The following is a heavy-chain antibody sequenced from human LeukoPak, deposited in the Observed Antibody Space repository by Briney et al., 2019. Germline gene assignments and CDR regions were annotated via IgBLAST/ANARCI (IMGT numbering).Heavy chain of an antibody. Sequence: ASVKVSCKASGGTFSSYAISWVRQAPGQGLEWMGRIIPILGIANYAQEFQGRVTITADKSTSTAYMELSSLRSEDTAVYYCARDTGCSSTSCYVVPYPDAFDIWGQGTMVTVSS. J-gene: IGHJ3*02. V-gene: IGHV1-69*04. CDR1: GGTFSSYA. CDR2: IIPILGIA. D-gene: IGHD2-2*01. CDR3: ARDTGCSSTSCYVVPYPDAFDI.